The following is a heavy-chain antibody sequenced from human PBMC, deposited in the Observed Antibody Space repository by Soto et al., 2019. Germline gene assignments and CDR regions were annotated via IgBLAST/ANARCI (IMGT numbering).Heavy chain of an antibody. CDR2: ISYDGSNK. CDR1: GFTFSSYG. Sequence: PGGSLRLSCAASGFTFSSYGMHWVRQAPGKGLEWAAVISYDGSNKYYADSVKGRLTISRDNSKDTLYLQMNSLRLEDTAVYYCAKDWNYRGLGIPGSWGLGTLVTVSS. J-gene: IGHJ5*02. D-gene: IGHD3-10*01. V-gene: IGHV3-30*18. CDR3: AKDWNYRGLGIPGS.